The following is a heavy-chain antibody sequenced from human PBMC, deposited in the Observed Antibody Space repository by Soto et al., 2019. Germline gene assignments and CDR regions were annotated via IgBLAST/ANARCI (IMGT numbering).Heavy chain of an antibody. D-gene: IGHD6-19*01. J-gene: IGHJ4*02. CDR1: GIDFSNYA. V-gene: IGHV3-23*01. Sequence: ESLPLSCVASGIDFSNYAMSWVRQAPGKGLEWVSISSASGRSRYHADSVKGRFTISRDNSKNTLYLHMTNLRAEDTAVYYCAKDGNWLDVYFDVWGQGTPVTVSS. CDR2: SSASGRSR. CDR3: AKDGNWLDVYFDV.